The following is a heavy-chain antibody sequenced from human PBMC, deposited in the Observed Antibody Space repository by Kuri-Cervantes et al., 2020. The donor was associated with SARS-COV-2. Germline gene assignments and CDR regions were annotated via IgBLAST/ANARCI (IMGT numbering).Heavy chain of an antibody. D-gene: IGHD2-2*01. V-gene: IGHV3-33*08. Sequence: GGSLRLSCAAPGFTFSSYGMHWVRQAPGKGLEWVAVIWYDGSNKYYADSVKGRFTISRGNSKNTLYLQMNSLRAEDTAVYYCARDLVPAAMLDYWGQGTLVTVSS. CDR1: GFTFSSYG. CDR3: ARDLVPAAMLDY. J-gene: IGHJ4*02. CDR2: IWYDGSNK.